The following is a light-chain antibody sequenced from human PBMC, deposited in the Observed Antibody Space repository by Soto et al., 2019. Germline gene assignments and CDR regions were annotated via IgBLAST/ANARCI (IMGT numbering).Light chain of an antibody. CDR1: SSDVGSFNL. CDR2: EVT. V-gene: IGLV2-23*02. CDR3: CSYAGSSTYVV. J-gene: IGLJ2*01. Sequence: QSALTQPASVSGSPGQSITISCTGASSDVGSFNLVSWYHQHPGKAPKLMIYEVTKRPSGISNRFSGSKSGNTASLTISGLQVEDESDYYCCSYAGSSTYVVFGRGTKLTVL.